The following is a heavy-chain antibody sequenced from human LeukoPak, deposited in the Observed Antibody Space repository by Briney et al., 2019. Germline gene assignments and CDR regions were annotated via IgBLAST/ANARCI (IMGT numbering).Heavy chain of an antibody. CDR1: GYTFTGYY. D-gene: IGHD5-24*01. V-gene: IGHV1-2*02. CDR2: INPNSGGT. CDR3: ARRYNYGASRD. Sequence: ASVKVSCKASGYTFTGYYMHWVRQAPGQGLEWMGWINPNSGGTNYALKFQGRVTMTRDTSISTAYMELSRLRSDDTAVYYCARRYNYGASRDWGQGTLVTVSS. J-gene: IGHJ4*02.